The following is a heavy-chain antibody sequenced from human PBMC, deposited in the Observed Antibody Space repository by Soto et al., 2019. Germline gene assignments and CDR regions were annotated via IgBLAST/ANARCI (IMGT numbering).Heavy chain of an antibody. V-gene: IGHV1-69*02. CDR1: GGTFSSYT. CDR3: ARVRRHCSRTSWCRGWFVP. D-gene: IGHD2-2*01. J-gene: IGHJ5*02. CDR2: IIPILGIA. Sequence: SVKVSSKASGGTFSSYTISWVRQAPGQGLEWMGRIIPILGIADYAQKFQGRVTITADKSTSTAYMELSSLRSEDTAVYYCARVRRHCSRTSWCRGWFVPWGQGTLVTVSS.